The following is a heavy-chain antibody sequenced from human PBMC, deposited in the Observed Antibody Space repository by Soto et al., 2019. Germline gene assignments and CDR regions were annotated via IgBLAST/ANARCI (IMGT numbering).Heavy chain of an antibody. Sequence: QVQLQQWGAGLLKPSETLSLTCAVYGGSFSGYYWSWIRQPPGKGLAWIGEINHSGSTNYNPSLKSLVIISVDTSKNQFSLKLSSVTAADTAVYYCARGQGSFTIDYWGQGTLVTVSS. J-gene: IGHJ4*02. V-gene: IGHV4-34*01. CDR3: ARGQGSFTIDY. CDR2: INHSGST. CDR1: GGSFSGYY. D-gene: IGHD1-1*01.